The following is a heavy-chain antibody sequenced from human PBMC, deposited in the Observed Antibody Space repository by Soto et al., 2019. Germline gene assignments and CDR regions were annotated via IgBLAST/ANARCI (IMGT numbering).Heavy chain of an antibody. V-gene: IGHV3-23*01. CDR2: ISGSGGST. D-gene: IGHD2-15*01. CDR1: GFTFSSYA. CDR3: GKGYCSGRNCYRVVYGMDV. Sequence: PGGSLRLSCAASGFTFSSYAMSWVRQAPGKGLEWVSAISGSGGSTYYADSVKGRFTIFRDNSKNTLYLQMNSLRAEDTAVYYCGKGYCSGRNCYRVVYGMDVWGQGTTVTVSS. J-gene: IGHJ6*02.